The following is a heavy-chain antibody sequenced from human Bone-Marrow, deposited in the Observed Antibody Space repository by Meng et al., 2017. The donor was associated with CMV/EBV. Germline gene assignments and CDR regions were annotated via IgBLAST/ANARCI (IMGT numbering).Heavy chain of an antibody. V-gene: IGHV3-64*02. J-gene: IGHJ6*02. CDR3: ARAGSSTGHPQDYLYGMDV. D-gene: IGHD1-1*01. CDR2: ISSNGGST. CDR1: GFTFSSYA. Sequence: GGSLRLSCAASGFTFSSYAMHWVRQAPGKGLEYVSAISSNGGSTYYADSVKGRFTISRDNAKNSLYLQMNSLRAEDTALYHCARAGSSTGHPQDYLYGMDVWGQGTTVTVSS.